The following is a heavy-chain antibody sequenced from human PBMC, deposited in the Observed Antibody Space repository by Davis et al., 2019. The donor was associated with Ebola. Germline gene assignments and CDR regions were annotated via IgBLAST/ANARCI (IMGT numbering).Heavy chain of an antibody. J-gene: IGHJ6*02. Sequence: GESLKISCAASGFTVSSNYTSWVRQAPGKGLEWVSVIYSGGSTYYADSVKGRFTISRHNSKNTLYLQMNSLRAEDTAVYYCASGRATTWSYGMDVWGQGTTVTVSS. V-gene: IGHV3-53*04. CDR2: IYSGGST. D-gene: IGHD4-17*01. CDR3: ASGRATTWSYGMDV. CDR1: GFTVSSNY.